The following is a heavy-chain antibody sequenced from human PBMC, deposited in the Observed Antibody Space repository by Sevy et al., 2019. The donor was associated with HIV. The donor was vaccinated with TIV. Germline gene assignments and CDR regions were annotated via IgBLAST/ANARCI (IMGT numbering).Heavy chain of an antibody. V-gene: IGHV3-21*04. CDR2: ISDDSRYI. Sequence: GGSLRLSCAASGFTFRTYSTNWVRQAPGKGLEWLSSISDDSRYIYYSDSLKCRFTISRANAKNLLFLQMNNLRVEDTAIYYCARDFTIFGVVSGIDYWGQGNLVTVSS. J-gene: IGHJ4*02. D-gene: IGHD3-3*01. CDR3: ARDFTIFGVVSGIDY. CDR1: GFTFRTYS.